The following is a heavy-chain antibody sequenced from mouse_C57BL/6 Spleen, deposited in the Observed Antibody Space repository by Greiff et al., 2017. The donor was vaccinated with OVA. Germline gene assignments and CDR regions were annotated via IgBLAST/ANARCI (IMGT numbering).Heavy chain of an antibody. CDR2: IYPGDGDT. CDR1: GYAFSSSW. D-gene: IGHD4-1*01. V-gene: IGHV1-82*01. Sequence: QVQLKQSGPELVKPGASVKFSCKASGYAFSSSWMNWVKQRPGKGLEWIGRIYPGDGDTTYNGKFKGKATLTADTSSSTAYMQLSSLTSEDSAVYFCARSTGTDYWGQGTTLTVSS. CDR3: ARSTGTDY. J-gene: IGHJ2*01.